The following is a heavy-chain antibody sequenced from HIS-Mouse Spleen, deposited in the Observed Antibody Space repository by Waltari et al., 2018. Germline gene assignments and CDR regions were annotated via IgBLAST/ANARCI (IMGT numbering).Heavy chain of an antibody. CDR1: CGSSSSRRFN. J-gene: IGHJ2*01. Sequence: QLPLQESGPGLGTPSEAPSLACTVSCGSSSSRRFNWCLICQLLRKGLEWIGSIYYSWSTYYNPSLKSRVTISVDTSKNQFSLKLSSVTAADTAVYYCAREIPYSSSWYDWYFDLWGRGTLVTVSS. CDR2: IYYSWST. V-gene: IGHV4-39*07. CDR3: AREIPYSSSWYDWYFDL. D-gene: IGHD6-13*01.